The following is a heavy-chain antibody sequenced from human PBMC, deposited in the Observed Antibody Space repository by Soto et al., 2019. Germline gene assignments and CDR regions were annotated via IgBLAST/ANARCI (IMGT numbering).Heavy chain of an antibody. V-gene: IGHV4-39*01. Sequence: SETLSLTCTVSGGSISSSSYYWGWIRQPPGNGLEWIGSIYYSGSTYYNPSLKSRVTISVDTSKNQFSLKLSSVTAADTAVYYSARHEGYTYYDFWRGYWAFDIWGQGTMVTVS. J-gene: IGHJ3*02. CDR3: ARHEGYTYYDFWRGYWAFDI. D-gene: IGHD3-3*01. CDR2: IYYSGST. CDR1: GGSISSSSYY.